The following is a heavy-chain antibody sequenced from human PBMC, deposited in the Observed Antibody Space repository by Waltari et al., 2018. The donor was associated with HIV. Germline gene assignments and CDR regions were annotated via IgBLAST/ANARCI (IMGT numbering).Heavy chain of an antibody. CDR1: GASISSSSYY. J-gene: IGHJ4*02. CDR3: ARLRFHSLYYFGS. D-gene: IGHD3-16*01. V-gene: IGHV4-39*01. CDR2: IYYSGTA. Sequence: QLHLQESGPGLVKPSETLSLTCRVSGASISSSSYYWAWIRQPPGKGLEWIGAIYYSGTAYYNPSVKSRVSASLDASKNELSLKLTSVTATDTALYYCARLRFHSLYYFGSWGPGILVTVSS.